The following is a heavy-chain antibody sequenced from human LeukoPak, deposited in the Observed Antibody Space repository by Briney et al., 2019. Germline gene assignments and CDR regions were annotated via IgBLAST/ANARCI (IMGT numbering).Heavy chain of an antibody. D-gene: IGHD3-10*01. CDR3: ARGPDSGSYFAWFGP. Sequence: SETLSLTCAVYGGSFSGYFWNWIRQPPGKGREWIGEINHSGSTHHNPSLKSRVTISIDTSKNQISLKLSSVTAADTAVYYCARGPDSGSYFAWFGPWGQGTLVTVSS. V-gene: IGHV4-34*01. CDR1: GGSFSGYF. CDR2: INHSGST. J-gene: IGHJ5*02.